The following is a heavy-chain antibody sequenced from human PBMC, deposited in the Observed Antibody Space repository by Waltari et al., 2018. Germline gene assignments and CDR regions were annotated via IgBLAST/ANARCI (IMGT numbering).Heavy chain of an antibody. V-gene: IGHV3-48*03. CDR3: ARDFIDDYVWGSYRYYYYYGMDV. CDR1: GFTFSSYE. Sequence: EVQLVESGGGLVQPGGSLRLSCAASGFTFSSYEMNWVRQAPGQGLEWVSYISSSGSTIYYADSVKGRFTISRDNAKNSLYLQMNSLRAEDTAVYYCARDFIDDYVWGSYRYYYYYGMDVWGQGTTVTVSS. J-gene: IGHJ6*02. D-gene: IGHD3-16*02. CDR2: ISSSGSTI.